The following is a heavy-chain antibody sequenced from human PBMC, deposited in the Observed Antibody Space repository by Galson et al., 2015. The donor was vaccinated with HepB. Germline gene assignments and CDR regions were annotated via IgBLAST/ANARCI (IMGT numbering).Heavy chain of an antibody. J-gene: IGHJ4*02. Sequence: SVKVSCKASGYTFTSYGISWVRQAPGQGLEWMGWISTYNGNTNYAQKLRGRVTMTTDTSTSTAYMELRSLRSDDTAVYYCARERVARALSPPDYWGQGTLVTVSS. CDR1: GYTFTSYG. CDR3: ARERVARALSPPDY. D-gene: IGHD3-3*01. CDR2: ISTYNGNT. V-gene: IGHV1-18*04.